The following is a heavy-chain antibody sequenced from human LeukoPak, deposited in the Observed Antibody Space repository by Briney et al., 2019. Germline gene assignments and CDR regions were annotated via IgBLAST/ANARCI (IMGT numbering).Heavy chain of an antibody. Sequence: GGSLRLSCAASGFTFSSYAMHWVRQAPGKGLEWVAVISYDGSNKYYADSVKGRFTISRDNSKNTLYLQMNSLRAEDTAVYYCARARGDTATSRFDYWGQGTLVTVSS. V-gene: IGHV3-30-3*01. CDR1: GFTFSSYA. D-gene: IGHD5-18*01. CDR2: ISYDGSNK. J-gene: IGHJ4*02. CDR3: ARARGDTATSRFDY.